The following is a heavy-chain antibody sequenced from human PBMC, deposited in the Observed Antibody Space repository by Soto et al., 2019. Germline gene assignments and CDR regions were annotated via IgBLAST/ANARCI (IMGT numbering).Heavy chain of an antibody. CDR2: INHSGST. J-gene: IGHJ5*02. CDR1: GGSFSGYY. V-gene: IGHV4-34*01. D-gene: IGHD2-2*01. CDR3: ARGIVVVPAAMGGWFDP. Sequence: PSETLSLTCAVYGGSFSGYYWSWIRQPPGKGLEWIGEINHSGSTNYNPSLKSRVTISVDTSKNQFSLKLSSVTAADTAVYYCARGIVVVPAAMGGWFDPWGQGTRVTVAS.